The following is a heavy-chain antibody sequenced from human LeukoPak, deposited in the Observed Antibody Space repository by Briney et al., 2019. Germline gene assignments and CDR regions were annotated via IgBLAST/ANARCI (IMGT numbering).Heavy chain of an antibody. Sequence: GGSLRLSCAASGFTFSSFTVHWVRQAPGKGLEWVALISCDGNEKYYVDSVKGRFSISRDNSKNTLYLQMDSLRAEDTAVYYCARGPDKVFPGSQEKDYWGQGTLVTVSS. V-gene: IGHV3-30-3*01. J-gene: IGHJ4*02. D-gene: IGHD3-10*01. CDR3: ARGPDKVFPGSQEKDY. CDR2: ISCDGNEK. CDR1: GFTFSSFT.